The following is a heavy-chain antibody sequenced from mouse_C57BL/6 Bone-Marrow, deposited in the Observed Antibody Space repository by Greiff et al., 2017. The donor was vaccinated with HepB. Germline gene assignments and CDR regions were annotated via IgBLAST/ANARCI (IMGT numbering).Heavy chain of an antibody. CDR1: GYTFTSYW. CDR2: IDPSDSET. CDR3: ARYVGYSYWYFDV. J-gene: IGHJ1*03. D-gene: IGHD2-3*01. Sequence: QVQLQQPGAELVRPGSSVKLSCKASGYTFTSYWMHWVKQRPIQGLEWIGNIDPSDSETHYNQKFKDKATLTVDKSSSTAYMQLSSLTSEDSAVYYCARYVGYSYWYFDVWGTGTTVTVSS. V-gene: IGHV1-52*01.